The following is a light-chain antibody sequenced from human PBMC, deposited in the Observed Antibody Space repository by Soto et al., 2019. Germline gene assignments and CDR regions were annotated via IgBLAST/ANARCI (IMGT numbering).Light chain of an antibody. J-gene: IGKJ4*01. CDR3: QQYNSYPLT. CDR1: QSSSW. CDR2: KAS. Sequence: DIQMTQSPSTLSASVGDRVTITCRASQSSSWLAWYQQKPGKAPNLLIYKASSLESGVPSRFSVSGSGIEFTLTISSLQPDDFATYYCQQYNSYPLTFGGGTKVEIK. V-gene: IGKV1-5*03.